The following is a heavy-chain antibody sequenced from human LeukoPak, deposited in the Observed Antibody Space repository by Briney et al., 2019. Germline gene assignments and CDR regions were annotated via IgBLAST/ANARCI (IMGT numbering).Heavy chain of an antibody. CDR2: ISSNGGST. CDR1: GFTFSSYA. V-gene: IGHV3-64*01. CDR3: ARVAGPIAARPDDAFDI. Sequence: PGGSLRLSCAASGFTFSSYAMHWVRQAPGKGLEYVSAISSNGGSTYYANSVKGRFTISRDNSKNTLYLQMGSLRAGDMAVYYCARVAGPIAARPDDAFDIWGQGTMVTVSS. J-gene: IGHJ3*02. D-gene: IGHD6-6*01.